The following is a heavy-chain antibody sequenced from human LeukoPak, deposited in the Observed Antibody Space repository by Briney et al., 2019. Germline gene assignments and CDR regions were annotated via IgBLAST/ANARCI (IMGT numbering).Heavy chain of an antibody. CDR1: GFTFSSYW. CDR2: VKQDGREK. CDR3: ARGLGAPDS. J-gene: IGHJ5*01. D-gene: IGHD1-26*01. V-gene: IGHV3-7*01. Sequence: GGSLGLSCAASGFTFSSYWMSWVRQAPGKGLEWVANVKQDGREKHCVDSVKGRFTISRDNAKNSLYLQMNSLRVEDTAVYYCARGLGAPDSWGHGTLVTVSS.